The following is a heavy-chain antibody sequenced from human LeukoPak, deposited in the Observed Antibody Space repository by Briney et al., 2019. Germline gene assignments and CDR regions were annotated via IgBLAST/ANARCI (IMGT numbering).Heavy chain of an antibody. CDR2: ISGSGGST. Sequence: PGGSLRLSCAASGFTFSSYSMNWVRQAPGKGLEWVSAISGSGGSTYYADSVKGRFTISRDNSKNTLYLQMNSLRAEDTAVYYCVKELVENYYYYGMDVWGQGTTVTVSS. J-gene: IGHJ6*02. D-gene: IGHD6-6*01. CDR3: VKELVENYYYYGMDV. V-gene: IGHV3-23*01. CDR1: GFTFSSYS.